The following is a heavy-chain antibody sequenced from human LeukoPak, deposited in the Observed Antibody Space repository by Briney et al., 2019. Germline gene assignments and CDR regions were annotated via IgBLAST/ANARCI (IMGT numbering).Heavy chain of an antibody. Sequence: SETLSLTCTVSGGSISSSSYYWGWIRQPPGKGLEWIGSIYYSGSTYYNPSLKSRVTISVDTSKNQFSLKLSSVTAADTAVYYCARSPHYGDYGPVQWDYWGQGTLVTVSS. CDR2: IYYSGST. D-gene: IGHD4-17*01. V-gene: IGHV4-39*07. CDR3: ARSPHYGDYGPVQWDY. J-gene: IGHJ4*02. CDR1: GGSISSSSYY.